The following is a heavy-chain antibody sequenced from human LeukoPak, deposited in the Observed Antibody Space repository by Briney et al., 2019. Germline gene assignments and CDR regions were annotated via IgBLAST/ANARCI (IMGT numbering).Heavy chain of an antibody. Sequence: GGTLRLSCAASGFTFSSYGMSWVRQAPGKGLEWVSGISWNGGSIGYADSVKGRFTISRDNAKNSLYLQMNSLRAKDMALYYCAKDASYGGNSAPFDYWGQGTLVTVSS. D-gene: IGHD4-23*01. CDR2: ISWNGGSI. CDR1: GFTFSSYG. CDR3: AKDASYGGNSAPFDY. V-gene: IGHV3-20*04. J-gene: IGHJ4*02.